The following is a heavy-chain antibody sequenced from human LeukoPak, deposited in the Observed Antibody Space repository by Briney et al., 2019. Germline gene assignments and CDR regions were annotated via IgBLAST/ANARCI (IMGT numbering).Heavy chain of an antibody. CDR3: ARDRLLRVPDY. V-gene: IGHV1-18*01. J-gene: IGHJ4*02. D-gene: IGHD2/OR15-2a*01. CDR2: ISSYNGNT. CDR1: GYTFTSYG. Sequence: GSVKVSCKASGYTFTSYGISWVRQAPGQGLEWMGWISSYNGNTNYAQKPQGRVTMTTDTSTSTAHMELRSLRSDDTAVYYCARDRLLRVPDYWGQGTLVTVSS.